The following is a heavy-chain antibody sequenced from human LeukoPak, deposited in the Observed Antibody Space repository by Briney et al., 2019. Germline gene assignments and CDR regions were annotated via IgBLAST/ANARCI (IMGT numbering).Heavy chain of an antibody. CDR3: ARDLNSNYPYYYYYGMDV. V-gene: IGHV3-23*01. D-gene: IGHD4-11*01. Sequence: GGSLRLSCEASEFILSSYAMSWVRQAPGKGLEWVSSISGNGAHPYYADSVRGRFTISRDNSKNTLYLQMNSLRAEDTAVYYCARDLNSNYPYYYYYGMDVWGQGTTVTVSS. CDR2: ISGNGAHP. CDR1: EFILSSYA. J-gene: IGHJ6*02.